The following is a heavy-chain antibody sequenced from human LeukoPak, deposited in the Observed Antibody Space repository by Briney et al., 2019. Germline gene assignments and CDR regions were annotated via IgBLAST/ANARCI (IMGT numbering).Heavy chain of an antibody. D-gene: IGHD3-22*01. J-gene: IGHJ5*02. Sequence: GRSLRLSCAASGFTFSSYGMHWVRQAPGKGLEWVAVIWYDGRNKYYADSVKGRFTISRDNSKNTLYLQMNSLRAEDTAVYYCARDWVYYDSSGYEVDWFDPWGQGTLVTVSS. CDR2: IWYDGRNK. V-gene: IGHV3-33*01. CDR1: GFTFSSYG. CDR3: ARDWVYYDSSGYEVDWFDP.